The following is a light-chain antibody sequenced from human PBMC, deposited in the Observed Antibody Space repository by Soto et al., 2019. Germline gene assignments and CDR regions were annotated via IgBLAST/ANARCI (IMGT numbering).Light chain of an antibody. CDR1: QRVSSY. Sequence: EIVMTQSPAPLSLSPGERATLSCRASQRVSSYLAWYQQKPGQAPRLLIYDASNRATGIPARFSGSGSGTDFTLTISSLEPEDFGVYYCQQRSNWPPWTFGQGTKV. V-gene: IGKV3-11*01. CDR3: QQRSNWPPWT. CDR2: DAS. J-gene: IGKJ1*01.